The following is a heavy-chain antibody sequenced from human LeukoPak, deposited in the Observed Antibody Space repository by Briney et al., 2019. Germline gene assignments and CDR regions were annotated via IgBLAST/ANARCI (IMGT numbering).Heavy chain of an antibody. CDR1: GYTFTSYA. V-gene: IGHV1-69*13. CDR3: ARDGESSGWSWPDY. Sequence: GASVKVSCKASGYTFTSYAISWVRQAPGQGLEWMGGIIPIFGTANYAQKFQGRVTITADESTSTAYMELSSLRSEDTAVYYCARDGESSGWSWPDYWGQGTLVTVSS. J-gene: IGHJ4*02. CDR2: IIPIFGTA. D-gene: IGHD6-19*01.